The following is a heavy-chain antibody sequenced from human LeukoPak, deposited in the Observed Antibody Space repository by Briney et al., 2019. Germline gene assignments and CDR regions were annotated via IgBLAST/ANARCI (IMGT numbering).Heavy chain of an antibody. V-gene: IGHV3-7*04. D-gene: IGHD3-10*01. CDR1: GFTFSNYW. CDR2: IDQDGSTE. CDR3: ARADNYGSILDY. Sequence: GGSLRLSCAASGFTFSNYWMGWVRQSPGRGLEWVANIDQDGSTEYYVDSVGGRFTVSRDNAKNSVYLQIDSLRAEDTAVYYCARADNYGSILDYWGRGTLVTVSS. J-gene: IGHJ4*02.